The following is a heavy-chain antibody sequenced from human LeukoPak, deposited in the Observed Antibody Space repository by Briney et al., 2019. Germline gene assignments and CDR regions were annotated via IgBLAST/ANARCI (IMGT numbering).Heavy chain of an antibody. CDR1: GLTFSSYA. CDR3: AKMGAVAVAGTGFDY. D-gene: IGHD6-19*01. V-gene: IGHV3-23*01. Sequence: GGSLRLSCAASGLTFSSYAMSWVRQAPGKGLEWVSGVSYDGGSTYYADSVKGRFTISRDNSKNTVYLQMNSLRAEDTAVYYCAKMGAVAVAGTGFDYWGQGTLVIVSS. J-gene: IGHJ4*02. CDR2: VSYDGGST.